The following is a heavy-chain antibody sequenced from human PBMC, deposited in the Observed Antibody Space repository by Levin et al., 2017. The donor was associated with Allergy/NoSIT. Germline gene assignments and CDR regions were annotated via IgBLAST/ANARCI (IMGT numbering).Heavy chain of an antibody. D-gene: IGHD3-9*01. V-gene: IGHV5-51*01. CDR2: IFPGDSDT. Sequence: GGSLRLSCKGAGSSFTSYWIGWVRQMPGKGLEWMGIIFPGDSDTRYSPSFQGQVTFSADKSTNTAYLHWSSLKASDTAMYYCARRGRRDYDFLTGYYYWGQGTLVTVSS. CDR3: ARRGRRDYDFLTGYYY. CDR1: GSSFTSYW. J-gene: IGHJ4*02.